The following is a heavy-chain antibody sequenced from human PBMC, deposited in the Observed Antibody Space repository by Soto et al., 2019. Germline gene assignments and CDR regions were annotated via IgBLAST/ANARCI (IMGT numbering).Heavy chain of an antibody. V-gene: IGHV4-59*01. Sequence: PSEPLTLTCAVSGGSISSYYWSWIRQPPGKGLEWIGYIYYSGSTNYNPSLKSRVTISVDTSKNQFSLKLSSVTAADTAVYYCARGGWDGKGYYFDYWGPGTLVTVSS. J-gene: IGHJ4*02. CDR3: ARGGWDGKGYYFDY. D-gene: IGHD1-26*01. CDR1: GGSISSYY. CDR2: IYYSGST.